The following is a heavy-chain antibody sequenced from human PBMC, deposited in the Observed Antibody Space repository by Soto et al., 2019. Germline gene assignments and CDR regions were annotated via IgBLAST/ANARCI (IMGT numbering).Heavy chain of an antibody. V-gene: IGHV1-3*01. J-gene: IGHJ4*02. CDR1: GYTFTGYA. Sequence: ASVKVSCKASGYTFTGYAMHWVRQAPGQRLEWMGWINAGNGNTKYSQKFQGRVTITRDTSASAAYMELSSLSSEDTAVYYCARAVAVADDFDYWGQGTLVTGSS. CDR2: INAGNGNT. D-gene: IGHD6-19*01. CDR3: ARAVAVADDFDY.